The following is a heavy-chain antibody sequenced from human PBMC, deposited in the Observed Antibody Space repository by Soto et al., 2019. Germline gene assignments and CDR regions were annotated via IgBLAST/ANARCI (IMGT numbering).Heavy chain of an antibody. V-gene: IGHV4-34*01. Sequence: PSETLSLTCAVYGGSFSGYYWSWIRQPPGKGLEWIGEIYYSGSTNYNPSLKSRVTISVDTSKNQFSLKLSSVTAADTAVYYCARVGIYDSSGYLDYWGQGTLVTVSS. D-gene: IGHD3-22*01. J-gene: IGHJ4*02. CDR2: IYYSGST. CDR3: ARVGIYDSSGYLDY. CDR1: GGSFSGYY.